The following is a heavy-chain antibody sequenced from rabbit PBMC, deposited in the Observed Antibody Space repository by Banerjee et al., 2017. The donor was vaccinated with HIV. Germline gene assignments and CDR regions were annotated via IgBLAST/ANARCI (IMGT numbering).Heavy chain of an antibody. J-gene: IGHJ4*01. D-gene: IGHD6-1*01. CDR1: GFSFSSNYY. Sequence: QSLEESGGDLVKPGASLTLTCTASGFSFSSNYYMCWVRQAPGKGLEWIGCMHTGSGSTWYASWVKGRFTISKTSSTMVTLRLTSLTAADTATYFCARGTYGYAGYAPNLWGQGTLVTVS. CDR2: MHTGSGST. CDR3: ARGTYGYAGYAPNL. V-gene: IGHV1S40*01.